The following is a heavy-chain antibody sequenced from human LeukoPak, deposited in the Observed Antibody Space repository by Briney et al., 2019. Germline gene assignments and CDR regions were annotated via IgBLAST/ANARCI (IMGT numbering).Heavy chain of an antibody. Sequence: GGSLRLSCAASGFTVSSNYMSWVRQAPGKGLEWVSDIYSGGSTYYADSVKGRFTISRDNSKNTLYLQMNSLRAEDTAVYYCARDPATYYDILTGPPNNWFDPWGQGTLVTVSS. V-gene: IGHV3-66*01. CDR3: ARDPATYYDILTGPPNNWFDP. CDR2: IYSGGST. J-gene: IGHJ5*02. D-gene: IGHD3-9*01. CDR1: GFTVSSNY.